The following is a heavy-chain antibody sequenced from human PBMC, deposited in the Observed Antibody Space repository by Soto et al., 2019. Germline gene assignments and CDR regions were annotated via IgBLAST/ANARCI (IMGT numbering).Heavy chain of an antibody. V-gene: IGHV4-59*01. CDR1: GGSISSYY. J-gene: IGHJ4*02. D-gene: IGHD1-1*01. Sequence: SETLSLTCTVSGGSISSYYWSWIRQPPGKGLEWIGYIYYSGSTNYNPSLKSRVTISVDTSKNQFSLKLSSVTAADTAVYYCARVRLLRTTQSFDYWGQGTLVTVSS. CDR3: ARVRLLRTTQSFDY. CDR2: IYYSGST.